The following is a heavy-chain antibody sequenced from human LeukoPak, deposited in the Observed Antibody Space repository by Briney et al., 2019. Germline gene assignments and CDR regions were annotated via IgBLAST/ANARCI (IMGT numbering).Heavy chain of an antibody. J-gene: IGHJ4*02. V-gene: IGHV1-8*03. CDR1: GYTFTSYG. CDR2: INPNSGNT. D-gene: IGHD4-17*01. CDR3: ARGPPYGPQHY. Sequence: ASVKVSCKASGYTFTSYGISWVRQATGQGLEWMGWINPNSGNTGYLQKFQGRVTITRKTSINTAYMDLSSLRSEDTAVYYCARGPPYGPQHYWGQGTLVTVSS.